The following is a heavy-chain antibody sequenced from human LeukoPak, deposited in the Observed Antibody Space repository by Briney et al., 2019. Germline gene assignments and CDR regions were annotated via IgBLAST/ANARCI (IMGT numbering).Heavy chain of an antibody. J-gene: IGHJ6*02. V-gene: IGHV1-8*01. Sequence: GASVKVSRKASGYTFTSYDINWVRQATGQGLEWMGWMNPNSGNTGYAQKFQGRVTMTRNTSISTAYMELSSLRSEDTAVYYCARDPKLYYDISSRYYYGMDVWGQGTTVTVSS. CDR1: GYTFTSYD. CDR2: MNPNSGNT. D-gene: IGHD3-9*01. CDR3: ARDPKLYYDISSRYYYGMDV.